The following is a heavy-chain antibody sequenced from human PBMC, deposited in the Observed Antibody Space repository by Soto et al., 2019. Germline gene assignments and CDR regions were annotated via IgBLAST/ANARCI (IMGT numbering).Heavy chain of an antibody. Sequence: SVKVSCKASGGTFSSYAISWVRQAPGQGLEWMGGIIPIFGTANYAQKFQGRVTITADESTSTAYMELSSLRSEDTAAYYCARAYYYDSSGYYSNYYYGMDVWG. CDR3: ARAYYYDSSGYYSNYYYGMDV. V-gene: IGHV1-69*13. CDR1: GGTFSSYA. CDR2: IIPIFGTA. J-gene: IGHJ6*02. D-gene: IGHD3-22*01.